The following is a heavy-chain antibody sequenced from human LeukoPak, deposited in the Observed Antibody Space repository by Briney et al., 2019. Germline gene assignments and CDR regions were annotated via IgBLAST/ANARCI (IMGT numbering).Heavy chain of an antibody. Sequence: GGSLRLSCGASGFTFSSYGMHWVRQGPGKGLEWVAFIRHDGSKKYHADSVKGRFTISRDNSKNTLYLQMNSLRAEDTAVYYCAKDLGEPLFDYWGQGTLVTVSS. D-gene: IGHD4-17*01. V-gene: IGHV3-30*02. CDR1: GFTFSSYG. CDR3: AKDLGEPLFDY. J-gene: IGHJ4*02. CDR2: IRHDGSKK.